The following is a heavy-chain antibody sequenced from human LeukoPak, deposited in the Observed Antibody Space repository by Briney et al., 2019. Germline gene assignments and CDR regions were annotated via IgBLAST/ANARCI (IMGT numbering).Heavy chain of an antibody. J-gene: IGHJ3*02. V-gene: IGHV1-46*01. D-gene: IGHD2-8*01. CDR2: INPSGSST. CDR1: GYTFTGYY. CDR3: AGGTTNTKGAFDM. Sequence: AASVKVSCKASGYTFTGYYIHWVRQAPGQGLEWMGIINPSGSSTSYAQKFQGRVTMTRDTSTSTVYMELSSLRSEDTAVYYCAGGTTNTKGAFDMWGQGTMVTVPS.